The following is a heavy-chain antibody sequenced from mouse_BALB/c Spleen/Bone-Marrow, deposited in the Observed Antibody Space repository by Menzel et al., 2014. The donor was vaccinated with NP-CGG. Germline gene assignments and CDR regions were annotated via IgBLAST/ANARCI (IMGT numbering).Heavy chain of an antibody. CDR1: GYTFTSYV. CDR2: INPYNDGT. Sequence: EVQLQQSGPELVKPGASVKTSCKASGYTFTSYVMHWVKQKPGQGLEWVGYINPYNDGTNYNEKFKGKATLTSDKSSSTVYMELSSLTSEDSAVYYCARGGSYYAVDYWVKEPQSPSPQ. J-gene: IGHJ4*01. V-gene: IGHV1-14*01. CDR3: ARGGSYYAVDY.